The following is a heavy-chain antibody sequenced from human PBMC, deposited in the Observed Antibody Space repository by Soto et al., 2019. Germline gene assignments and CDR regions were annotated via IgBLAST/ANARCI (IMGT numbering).Heavy chain of an antibody. CDR1: GFTFSDYY. Sequence: QVQLVESGGGLVKTSGSLRIACAASGFTFSDYYMSWVRPAPGKGLEWVSYISSTGNTIYYADSVKGRFTISRDNAKNSVYLQMNSMRAEDTALYSWGNRSSKNHHDPVFSWGQGTLVTVSA. J-gene: IGHJ4*02. D-gene: IGHD2-2*01. CDR2: ISSTGNTI. V-gene: IGHV3-11*01. CDR3: GNRSSKNHHDPVFS.